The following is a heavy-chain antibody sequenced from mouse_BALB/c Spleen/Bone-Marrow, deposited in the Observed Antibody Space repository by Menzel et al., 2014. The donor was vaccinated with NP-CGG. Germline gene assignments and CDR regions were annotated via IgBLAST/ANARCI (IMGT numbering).Heavy chain of an antibody. J-gene: IGHJ3*01. CDR3: TNLGTY. Sequence: QVQLQQPGAELVKPGASVKMSCKASGYSFTXYWMHWVKQRPGQGLEWIGAIDPSDNYTHYNQEFKGKATLTVDTSSSTAYMQLSSLTSEDSAVYYCTNLGTYWGQGTLVTVSA. V-gene: IGHV1S127*01. CDR2: IDPSDNYT. D-gene: IGHD2-14*01. CDR1: GYSFTXYW.